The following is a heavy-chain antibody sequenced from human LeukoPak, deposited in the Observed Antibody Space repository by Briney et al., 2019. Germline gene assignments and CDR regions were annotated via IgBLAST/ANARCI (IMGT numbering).Heavy chain of an antibody. D-gene: IGHD4-23*01. CDR2: IEQDGGEK. Sequence: GGSLRLSCAASGFTFSNYWMSWVRQAPGKGLEWVANIEQDGGEKNYVDSVKGRFTISRDNASTSLYLQMNSLRAEDTAVYYCARDRGYSTFDYWGQGTLVTVSS. V-gene: IGHV3-7*01. CDR1: GFTFSNYW. J-gene: IGHJ4*02. CDR3: ARDRGYSTFDY.